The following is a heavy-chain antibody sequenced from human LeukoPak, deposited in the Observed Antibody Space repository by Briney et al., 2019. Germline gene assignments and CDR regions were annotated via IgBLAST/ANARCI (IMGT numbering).Heavy chain of an antibody. V-gene: IGHV3-11*06. CDR1: GFTFSDYY. J-gene: IGHJ4*02. CDR3: ARVDYDSSGYYYWGY. Sequence: GGSLRLSCAASGFTFSDYYMSWIRQAPGKGLEWVSSISSSSSYIYYADSVKGRFTISRDNAKNSLYLQMNSLRAEDTAVYYCARVDYDSSGYYYWGYWGQGTLVTVSS. CDR2: ISSSSSYI. D-gene: IGHD3-22*01.